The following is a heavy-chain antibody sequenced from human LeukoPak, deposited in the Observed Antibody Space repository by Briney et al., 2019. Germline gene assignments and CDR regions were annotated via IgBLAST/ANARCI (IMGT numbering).Heavy chain of an antibody. V-gene: IGHV1-2*02. CDR2: INPNSGGT. CDR3: ARPYCSGGSCHDYFDY. D-gene: IGHD2-15*01. CDR1: GYTFTGYY. J-gene: IGHJ4*02. Sequence: ASVKVSCKASGYTFTGYYMHWVRQAPGQGLEWMGWINPNSGGTNYAQKFKGRVTMTRDTSINTAYMELSRLRSDDTAVYYCARPYCSGGSCHDYFDYWGQGTLVTVSS.